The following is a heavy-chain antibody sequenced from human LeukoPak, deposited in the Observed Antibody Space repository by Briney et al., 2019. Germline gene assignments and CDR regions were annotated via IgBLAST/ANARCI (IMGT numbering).Heavy chain of an antibody. D-gene: IGHD3-22*01. Sequence: SETLSLTCSVSGASISGGTYYWGWIRQPPGKGLEWIGYIYYSGSTYYNPSLKSRVTISVDTSKNQFSLKLSSVTAADTAVYYCATGDYYDSSGYYPSFVSGNLFDPWGQGTLVTVSS. CDR1: GASISGGTYY. J-gene: IGHJ5*02. V-gene: IGHV4-31*03. CDR3: ATGDYYDSSGYYPSFVSGNLFDP. CDR2: IYYSGST.